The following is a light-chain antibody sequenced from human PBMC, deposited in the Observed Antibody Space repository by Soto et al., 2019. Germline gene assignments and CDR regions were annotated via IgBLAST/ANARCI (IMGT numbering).Light chain of an antibody. CDR3: SSYTSSSTVV. Sequence: HSALTQPASVSGSPGQSITISCTGTSSDVGGYNYVSWYQQHPGKAPKLMIYEVSNRPSGVSNRCSGSKSGNTASLTISGLQAEDEADYYCSSYTSSSTVVFGGGTKVTVL. CDR1: SSDVGGYNY. J-gene: IGLJ2*01. V-gene: IGLV2-14*01. CDR2: EVS.